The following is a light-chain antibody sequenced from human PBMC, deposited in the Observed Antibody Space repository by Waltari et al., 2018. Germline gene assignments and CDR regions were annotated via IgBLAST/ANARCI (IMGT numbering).Light chain of an antibody. CDR1: QRNSEY. J-gene: IGKJ4*01. CDR3: QQSYT. V-gene: IGKV1-39*01. Sequence: DIQMTQSPSSLSASVGAKVTITCRASQRNSEYLNWYQQKPGKAPKLLSYGASSLQSGVPSRFRRSGSGTDFTLSITSLQPEDSATDYCQQSYTFCGGTKVEIK. CDR2: GAS.